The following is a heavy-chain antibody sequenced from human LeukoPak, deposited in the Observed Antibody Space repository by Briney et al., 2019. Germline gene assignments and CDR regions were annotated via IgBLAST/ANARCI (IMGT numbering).Heavy chain of an antibody. V-gene: IGHV4-39*07. Sequence: SETLSLTCTVSGGSISSSSYCWGWIRQPPGQGLEWIGSIYYSGSTYYNPSLKSRVTISVDTSKNQFSLKLSSVTAADTAVYYCAREPRFPGYYMDVWGKGTTVTVSS. CDR3: AREPRFPGYYMDV. CDR2: IYYSGST. D-gene: IGHD2-21*01. CDR1: GGSISSSSYC. J-gene: IGHJ6*03.